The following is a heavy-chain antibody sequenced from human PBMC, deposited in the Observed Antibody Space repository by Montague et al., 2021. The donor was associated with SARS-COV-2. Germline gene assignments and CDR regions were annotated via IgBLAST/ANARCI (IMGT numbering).Heavy chain of an antibody. J-gene: IGHJ6*02. CDR2: TYYRTKWYN. CDR3: TSGREGNYNVMDV. Sequence: CAISGDSVSRHSATWDWVRQSPSRHLEWLGRTYYRTKWYNDYAVSVRGRVTINPDTSKNQFSLQLNSVTPEDTAIYYCTSGREGNYNVMDVWGQGTTVTVSS. D-gene: IGHD1-1*01. CDR1: GDSVSRHSAT. V-gene: IGHV6-1*01.